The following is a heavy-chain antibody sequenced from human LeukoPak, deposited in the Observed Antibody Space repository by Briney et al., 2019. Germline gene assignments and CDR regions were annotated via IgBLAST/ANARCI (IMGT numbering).Heavy chain of an antibody. Sequence: SETLSLTCTVSGYSLSSGYYWGWIRQPPGKGLEWIGSIYHSGSTYYNPSLKSRVTISVDTSKNQFSLKLSSVTAADTAVYYCAREDYDILTGYYPLYYFDYWGQGTLVTVSS. V-gene: IGHV4-38-2*02. CDR2: IYHSGST. D-gene: IGHD3-9*01. CDR1: GYSLSSGYY. J-gene: IGHJ4*02. CDR3: AREDYDILTGYYPLYYFDY.